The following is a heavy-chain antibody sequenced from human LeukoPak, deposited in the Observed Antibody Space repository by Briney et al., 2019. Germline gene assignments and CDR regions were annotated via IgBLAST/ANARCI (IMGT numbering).Heavy chain of an antibody. Sequence: ASVKVSCKASGYTFTSYYMHWVRQAPGQGLEWMGIINPSGGSTSYAQKFQGRVTITADKSTSTAYMELSSLRSEDTAVYYCAGAMVRGVITNQGDYWGQGTLVTVSS. D-gene: IGHD3-10*01. CDR3: AGAMVRGVITNQGDY. J-gene: IGHJ4*02. CDR2: INPSGGST. V-gene: IGHV1-46*01. CDR1: GYTFTSYY.